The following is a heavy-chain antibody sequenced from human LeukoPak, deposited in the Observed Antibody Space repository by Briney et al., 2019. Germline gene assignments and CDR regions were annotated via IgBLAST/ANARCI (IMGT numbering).Heavy chain of an antibody. Sequence: PSETLSLTCTVSGGSISSYYWSWIRQPPGKGLEWIGYISYSGSTNYNPSLKSRVTISVDTSKNQFSLKLSSVTAADTAVYYCARHTTYFDILAGYSPFWYFDLWGRGTLVTVSS. V-gene: IGHV4-59*01. J-gene: IGHJ2*01. CDR3: ARHTTYFDILAGYSPFWYFDL. D-gene: IGHD3-9*01. CDR2: ISYSGST. CDR1: GGSISSYY.